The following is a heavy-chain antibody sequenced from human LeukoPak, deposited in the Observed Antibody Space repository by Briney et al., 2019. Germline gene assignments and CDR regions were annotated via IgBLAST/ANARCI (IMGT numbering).Heavy chain of an antibody. D-gene: IGHD3-10*01. CDR2: INPNSGGT. Sequence: ASVKVSCKASGYTFTGYYMHWVRQVPGQGLEWMGWINPNSGGTNYAQKFQGRVTMTRDTSISTAYMELSRLRSDDTAVYYCARGELLFGDYYMDVWGKGTTVTISS. CDR3: ARGELLFGDYYMDV. CDR1: GYTFTGYY. V-gene: IGHV1-2*02. J-gene: IGHJ6*03.